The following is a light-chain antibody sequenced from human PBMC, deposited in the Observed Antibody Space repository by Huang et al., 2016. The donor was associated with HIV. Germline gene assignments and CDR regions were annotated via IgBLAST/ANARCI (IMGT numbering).Light chain of an antibody. J-gene: IGKJ1*01. Sequence: EIVLTQSPGTLSLSPGERATLSCRASQSVSNSYLAWYQQKPGQAPRLLISGVSSRATGIPDRFSGSGSETDFTLTISRLEPEDFAVYYCQQYGSSPWTFGQGTKVEIK. CDR3: QQYGSSPWT. V-gene: IGKV3-20*01. CDR2: GVS. CDR1: QSVSNSY.